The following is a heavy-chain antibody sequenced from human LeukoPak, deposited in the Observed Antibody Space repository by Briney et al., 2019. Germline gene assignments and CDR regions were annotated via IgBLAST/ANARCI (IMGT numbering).Heavy chain of an antibody. CDR2: INHSGST. Sequence: SETLSLTCAVYGGSFSGYYWSWIRQPPGKGLEWIGEINHSGSTNYNPSLKSRVTISVDTSKNQFSLKLGSVTAAVTAVYYCARVVPYYFDYWGQGTLVTVSS. D-gene: IGHD1-26*01. J-gene: IGHJ4*02. V-gene: IGHV4-34*01. CDR1: GGSFSGYY. CDR3: ARVVPYYFDY.